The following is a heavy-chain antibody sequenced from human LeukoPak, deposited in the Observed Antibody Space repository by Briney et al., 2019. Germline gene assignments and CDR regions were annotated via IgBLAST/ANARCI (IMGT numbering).Heavy chain of an antibody. Sequence: SETLSLTCTVSGGSTSGLYWSWIRQPPGKGLEWIGYIYYRESTNYKPSLKSRVTMSVDTSKNQFSLKLSSVTAADTAVYYCARDKFGEDYMDVWGKGTTVTVSS. V-gene: IGHV4-59*11. CDR1: GGSTSGLY. J-gene: IGHJ6*03. CDR2: IYYREST. D-gene: IGHD3-10*01. CDR3: ARDKFGEDYMDV.